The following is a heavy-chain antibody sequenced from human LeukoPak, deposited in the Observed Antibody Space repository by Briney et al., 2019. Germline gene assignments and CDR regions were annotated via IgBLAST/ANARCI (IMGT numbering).Heavy chain of an antibody. Sequence: ASVKVSCKASGYTFTGYYMHWVRQAPGQGLEWMGWINPNSGGTNYAQKFHGRVTMTRDTSISTAYMELSRLRSDDTAVYYCARVHEYPLGAFDIWGQGTMVTVSS. V-gene: IGHV1-2*02. CDR3: ARVHEYPLGAFDI. CDR2: INPNSGGT. CDR1: GYTFTGYY. D-gene: IGHD2/OR15-2a*01. J-gene: IGHJ3*02.